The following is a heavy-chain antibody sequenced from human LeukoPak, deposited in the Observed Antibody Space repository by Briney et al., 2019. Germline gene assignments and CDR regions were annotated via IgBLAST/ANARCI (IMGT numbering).Heavy chain of an antibody. CDR1: GGSISSGDYY. Sequence: PSQTLSLTCTVSGGSISSGDYYWSWIRQPPGKGLEWIGYIYYSGSTYYNPSIKSRVTISVDTSKNQFSLKLSSVTAADTAVYYCARDEKTYYDFWSGNIPGAFDIWGQGTMVTVSS. CDR3: ARDEKTYYDFWSGNIPGAFDI. CDR2: IYYSGST. J-gene: IGHJ3*02. D-gene: IGHD3-3*01. V-gene: IGHV4-30-4*08.